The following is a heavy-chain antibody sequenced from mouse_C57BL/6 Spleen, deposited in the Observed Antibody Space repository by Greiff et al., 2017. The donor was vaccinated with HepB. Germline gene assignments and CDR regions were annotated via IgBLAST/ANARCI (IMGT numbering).Heavy chain of an antibody. J-gene: IGHJ3*01. V-gene: IGHV3-6*01. Sequence: EVKLEESGPGLVKPSQSLSLTCSVTGYSITSGYYWNWIRQFPGNKLEWMGYISYDGSNNYNPSLKNRISITRDTSKNQFFLKLNSVTTEDTATYYCARDEGFSFAYWGQGTLVTVSA. CDR1: GYSITSGYY. CDR3: ARDEGFSFAY. D-gene: IGHD6-2*01. CDR2: ISYDGSN.